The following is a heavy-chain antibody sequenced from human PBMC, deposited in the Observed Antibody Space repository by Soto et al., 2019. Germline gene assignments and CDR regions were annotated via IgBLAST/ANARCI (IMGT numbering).Heavy chain of an antibody. D-gene: IGHD3-3*01. Sequence: GASVKVSCKASGYTFTSYYMHWVRQAPGQGLEWMGWINPNSGGTNYAQKFQGRVTMTRDTSISTAYMELSRLRSDDTAVYYCARVFTTNAPFDYWGQGTLVTVSS. CDR3: ARVFTTNAPFDY. J-gene: IGHJ4*02. V-gene: IGHV1-2*02. CDR2: INPNSGGT. CDR1: GYTFTSYY.